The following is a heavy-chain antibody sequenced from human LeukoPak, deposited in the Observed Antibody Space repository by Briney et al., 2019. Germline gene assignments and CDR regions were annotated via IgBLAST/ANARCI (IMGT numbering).Heavy chain of an antibody. CDR3: ARESRLNTLLRGLIKSGFDP. CDR1: GGSISSGSYY. CDR2: IYTGGST. Sequence: SETLSLTCTVSGGSISSGSYYWSWIRQPAGKGLEWIGRIYTGGSTIYNPSLKSRVSISMDTSKNQFSLNLSSVTAADTALYYCARESRLNTLLRGLIKSGFDPWGQGTLVTVSS. D-gene: IGHD3-10*01. V-gene: IGHV4-61*02. J-gene: IGHJ5*02.